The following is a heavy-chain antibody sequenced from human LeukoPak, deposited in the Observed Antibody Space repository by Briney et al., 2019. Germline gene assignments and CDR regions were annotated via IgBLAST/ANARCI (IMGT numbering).Heavy chain of an antibody. Sequence: GGSLRLSCAASGFTFSSYAISWVRQAPGKGLEWVSGISGSGGSTYYADSVKGRFTISRDNSKNTLYLQMNSLRAEDTAVYYCAKANTNWNPQYNWFDPWGQGTLVTVSS. J-gene: IGHJ5*02. D-gene: IGHD1-1*01. CDR2: ISGSGGST. CDR1: GFTFSSYA. V-gene: IGHV3-23*01. CDR3: AKANTNWNPQYNWFDP.